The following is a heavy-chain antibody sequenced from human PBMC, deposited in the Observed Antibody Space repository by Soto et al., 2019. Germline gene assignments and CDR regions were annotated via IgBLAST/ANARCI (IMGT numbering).Heavy chain of an antibody. CDR3: ASVQGAYYDFWRGPINTASYYYYGMDV. CDR2: ISAYNGNT. Sequence: RASVKVSCKASGYTFTSYGISWVRQAPGQGLEWMGWISAYNGNTNYAQKLQGRVTMTTDTSTSTAYMELRSLRSDDTAVYYCASVQGAYYDFWRGPINTASYYYYGMDVWGQGTTVTVSS. J-gene: IGHJ6*02. V-gene: IGHV1-18*01. CDR1: GYTFTSYG. D-gene: IGHD3-3*01.